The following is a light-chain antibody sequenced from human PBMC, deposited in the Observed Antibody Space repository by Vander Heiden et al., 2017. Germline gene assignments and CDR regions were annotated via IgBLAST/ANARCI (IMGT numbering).Light chain of an antibody. CDR3: QAWDSSTGNVV. J-gene: IGLJ2*01. CDR2: QDS. CDR1: TLGDKY. Sequence: SYKLTQPPSVSVSPGQTASITCSGDTLGDKYACWYQQKPGQSPVLVIYQDSKRPSGIPERFSGSNSGNTATLTISGTQAMDEADYYCQAWDSSTGNVVFGGGTKLTVL. V-gene: IGLV3-1*01.